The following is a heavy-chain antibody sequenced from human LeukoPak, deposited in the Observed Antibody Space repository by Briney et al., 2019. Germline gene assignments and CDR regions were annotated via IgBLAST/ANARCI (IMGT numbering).Heavy chain of an antibody. V-gene: IGHV3-23*01. CDR2: ISGSGANT. CDR3: ARGRSGYGPFDAFDI. D-gene: IGHD3-22*01. J-gene: IGHJ3*02. CDR1: GFTFSSYE. Sequence: GGSLRLSCAASGFTFSSYEMTWVRQAPGEGLEWVSAISGSGANTYYADSVKGRFAASRDNSKDTLYLQMRSLRAEDTAVYYCARGRSGYGPFDAFDIWGHGTWVTVSS.